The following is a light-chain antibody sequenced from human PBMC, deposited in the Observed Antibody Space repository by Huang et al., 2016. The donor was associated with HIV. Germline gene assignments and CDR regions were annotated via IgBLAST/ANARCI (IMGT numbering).Light chain of an antibody. CDR1: QRVSSY. CDR3: QQRSNWPPLT. V-gene: IGKV3-11*01. CDR2: DAS. J-gene: IGKJ4*01. Sequence: IVLTQSPATLSLSPGERDTLSCRASQRVSSYLAWYQQKPGQAPRHLIYDASNRATDSPARFSGSGSGTDLTLTISSLEPEEFAVYYCQQRSNWPPLTFGGGTKVEIK.